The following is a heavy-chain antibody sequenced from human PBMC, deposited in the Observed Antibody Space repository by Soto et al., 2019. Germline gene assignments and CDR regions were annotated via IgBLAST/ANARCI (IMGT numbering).Heavy chain of an antibody. V-gene: IGHV1-24*01. D-gene: IGHD5-18*01. CDR1: GYTLTELS. CDR3: ATDPIGYSYDLDY. Sequence: SVKVSCDVSGYTLTELSMHWVRQAPGKGLEWMGGFDPEDGETIYAQKFQGRVTMTEDTSTDTAYMELSSLRSEDTAVYYCATDPIGYSYDLDYWGQGTLVTVSS. CDR2: FDPEDGET. J-gene: IGHJ4*02.